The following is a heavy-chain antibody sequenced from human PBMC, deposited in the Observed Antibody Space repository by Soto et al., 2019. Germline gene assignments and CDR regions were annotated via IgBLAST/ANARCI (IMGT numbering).Heavy chain of an antibody. CDR2: IYYSGST. Sequence: QVQLQESGPGLVKPSETLSLTCTVSGGSISSYYWSWIRQPPGKGLEWIGYIYYSGSTNDNPSLEGRVTISVDTSKNQFSLKLSSVTAADTAVYYCATTSGQLTLDYWGQGTLVTVSS. V-gene: IGHV4-59*01. CDR3: ATTSGQLTLDY. J-gene: IGHJ4*02. CDR1: GGSISSYY. D-gene: IGHD6-6*01.